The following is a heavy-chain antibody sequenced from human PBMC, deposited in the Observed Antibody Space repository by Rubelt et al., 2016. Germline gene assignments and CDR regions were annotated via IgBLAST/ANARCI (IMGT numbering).Heavy chain of an antibody. CDR2: IYYSGST. V-gene: IGHV4-31*03. J-gene: IGHJ4*02. CDR1: GGSISSGGYY. D-gene: IGHD3-3*01. CDR3: ARSGALYYDFWGGPYYFDY. Sequence: QVQLQESGPGLVKPSQTLSPTCTVSGGSISSGGYYWSWIRQHPGKGLEWIGYIYYSGSTYYNPSLKSRVTISVDTSKNQFSLKLSSVTAADTAVYYCARSGALYYDFWGGPYYFDYWGQGTLVTVSS.